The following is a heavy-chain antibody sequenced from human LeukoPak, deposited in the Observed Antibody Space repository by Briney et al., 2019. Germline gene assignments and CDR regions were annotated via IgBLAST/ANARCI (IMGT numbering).Heavy chain of an antibody. Sequence: GGSLRLSCAASGFTFSSFAMSWVRQAPGKGLEWVSYISTSGTTIYYADSVKGRFTMSRDNAKNSLYLQMNSLRAEDTAVYYCARGVFGRFDPWGQGTLVTVSS. D-gene: IGHD3-3*01. J-gene: IGHJ5*02. CDR3: ARGVFGRFDP. CDR1: GFTFSSFA. CDR2: ISTSGTTI. V-gene: IGHV3-48*03.